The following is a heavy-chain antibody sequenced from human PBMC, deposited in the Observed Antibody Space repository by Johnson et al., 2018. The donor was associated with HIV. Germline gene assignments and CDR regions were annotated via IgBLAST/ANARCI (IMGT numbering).Heavy chain of an antibody. CDR3: AKEWLWVRCWAM. V-gene: IGHV3-30*04. CDR2: ISYDGSNK. J-gene: IGHJ1*01. D-gene: IGHD4-17*01. CDR1: GFTFGDYA. Sequence: QVQLVESGGGLVQPGRSLRLSCTASGFTFGDYAMSWVRQAPGKGLEWVAVISYDGSNKYYADSVKGRFTISRDNSKNTLYLQMNSLRAEDTAVYYCAKEWLWVRCWAMWG.